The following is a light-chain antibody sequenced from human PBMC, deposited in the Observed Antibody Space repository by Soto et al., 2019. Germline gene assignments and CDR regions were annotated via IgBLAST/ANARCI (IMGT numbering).Light chain of an antibody. Sequence: EIVLTQSPGTLSLSPGERATLSCRASPSVSSSYLAWYQQKPGQAPRLLIYGASSRATGIPDRFSGSGAGTDFTLTISRLEPEDFAVYYCQQYGSSPRIFTFGPGTKVDIK. CDR3: QQYGSSPRIFT. CDR1: PSVSSSY. J-gene: IGKJ3*01. CDR2: GAS. V-gene: IGKV3-20*01.